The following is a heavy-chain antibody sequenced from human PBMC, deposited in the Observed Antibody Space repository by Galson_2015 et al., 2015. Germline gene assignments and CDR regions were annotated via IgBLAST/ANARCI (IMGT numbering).Heavy chain of an antibody. CDR1: GFTFSSYS. CDR2: ISSSSTI. CDR3: ARDTTCSSTSCYTGSYYYYYYYMDV. V-gene: IGHV3-48*02. D-gene: IGHD2-2*02. Sequence: SLRLSCAASGFTFSSYSMNWVRQAPGKGLEWVSYISSSSTIYYADSVKGRFTISRDNAKNSLYLQMNSLRDEDTAVYYCARDTTCSSTSCYTGSYYYYYYYMDVWGKGTTVTVSS. J-gene: IGHJ6*03.